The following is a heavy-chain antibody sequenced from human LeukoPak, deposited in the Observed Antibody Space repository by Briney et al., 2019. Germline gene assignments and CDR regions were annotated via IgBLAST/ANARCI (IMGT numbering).Heavy chain of an antibody. CDR2: IKQDGSEK. J-gene: IGHJ4*02. CDR3: ARDKRTGDSYSDS. CDR1: GFSFSSYW. D-gene: IGHD7-27*01. V-gene: IGHV3-7*01. Sequence: GGSLRLSCAASGFSFSSYWMSWVRQAPGKGLEWVANIKQDGSEKYYVDSVKGRFTISRDNAKYSLCLQMDSLRAEDTAVYYCARDKRTGDSYSDSWGQGTLVTVSS.